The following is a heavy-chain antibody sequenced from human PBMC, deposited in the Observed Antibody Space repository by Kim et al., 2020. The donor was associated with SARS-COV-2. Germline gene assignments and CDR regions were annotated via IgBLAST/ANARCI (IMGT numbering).Heavy chain of an antibody. V-gene: IGHV3-7*01. CDR1: GFTFSSYW. CDR2: IKQDGSEK. CDR3: ARGGYDSRAGGDY. J-gene: IGHJ4*02. Sequence: GGSLRLSCAASGFTFSSYWMSWVRQAPGKGLEWVANIKQDGSEKYYVDSVKGRFTISRDNAKNSLYLQMNSLRAEDTAVYYCARGGYDSRAGGDYWGQGTLVTVSS. D-gene: IGHD5-12*01.